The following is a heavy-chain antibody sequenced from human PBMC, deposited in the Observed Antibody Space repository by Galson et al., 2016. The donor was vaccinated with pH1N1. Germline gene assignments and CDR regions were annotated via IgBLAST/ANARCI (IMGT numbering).Heavy chain of an antibody. D-gene: IGHD5-24*01. CDR1: GVSISSGSYY. CDR2: IYSSGIA. J-gene: IGHJ4*02. CDR3: ALAGCYNYGCLDS. Sequence: TLSLTCTVSGVSISSGSYYWSWIRQPAGKGLEWIGRIYSSGIAHYNSSLKGRVTISLDTSKMQFSLRLNPVTAADAAIYYCALAGCYNYGCLDSWGQGTLVTVSS. V-gene: IGHV4-61*02.